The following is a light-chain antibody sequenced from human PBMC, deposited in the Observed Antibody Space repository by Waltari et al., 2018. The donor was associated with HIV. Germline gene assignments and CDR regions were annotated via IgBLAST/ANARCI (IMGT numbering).Light chain of an antibody. J-gene: IGLJ3*02. CDR3: GTWDSSLNAGV. CDR1: SSNLGNDF. CDR2: DND. V-gene: IGLV1-51*01. Sequence: QSMLTQPPSVSAAPGQKVTISCSRSSSNLGNDFVSWYQHLPGAAPKLVIYDNDNRPAGIPDRCSGSKSGASATLVITELQTGDEGDYYCGTWDSSLNAGVFGGGTKLTVL.